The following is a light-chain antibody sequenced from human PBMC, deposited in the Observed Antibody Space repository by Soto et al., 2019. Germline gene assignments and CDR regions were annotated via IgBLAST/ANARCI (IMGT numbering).Light chain of an antibody. J-gene: IGKJ3*01. CDR3: QQLNSYPLT. CDR1: QGISSY. V-gene: IGKV1-9*01. Sequence: DIQLTQSPSFLSASVGDRVTITCRASQGISSYVAWYQQKPGKAPKLLIYAASPLQSGVPSRFSGSGSGTEFTLKISSLQPEDFATYYCQQLNSYPLTFGPGTKVDIK. CDR2: AAS.